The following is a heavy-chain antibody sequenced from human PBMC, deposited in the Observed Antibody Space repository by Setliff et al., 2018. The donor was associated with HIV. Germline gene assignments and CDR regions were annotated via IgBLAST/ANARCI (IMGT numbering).Heavy chain of an antibody. CDR3: AGAGPLDNYDWYHFAF. V-gene: IGHV3-7*01. CDR1: GFTFSSAW. D-gene: IGHD5-12*01. CDR2: ISPDGSAT. Sequence: PGESLKISCAASGFTFSSAWMGWVRQAPAKGLEWVANISPDGSATYYVDSVKGRFTISRDNAKNSLYLQMNSLRAEDTAVYYCAGAGPLDNYDWYHFAFGGQGTLVTVS. J-gene: IGHJ4*02.